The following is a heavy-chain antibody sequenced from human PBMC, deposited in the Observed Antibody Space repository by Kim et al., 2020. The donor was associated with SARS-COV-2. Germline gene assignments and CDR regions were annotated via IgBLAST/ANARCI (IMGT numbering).Heavy chain of an antibody. CDR3: ARDHPSGYSSSWYTHDALDI. J-gene: IGHJ3*02. CDR1: GGSISSGGYY. V-gene: IGHV4-31*03. D-gene: IGHD6-13*01. Sequence: SETLSLTCTVSGGSISSGGYYWSWIRQHPGKGLEWIGYIYYSGSTYYNPSLKSRVTISVDTSKNQFSLKLSSVTAADTAVYYCARDHPSGYSSSWYTHDALDIWGQGTMVTVSS. CDR2: IYYSGST.